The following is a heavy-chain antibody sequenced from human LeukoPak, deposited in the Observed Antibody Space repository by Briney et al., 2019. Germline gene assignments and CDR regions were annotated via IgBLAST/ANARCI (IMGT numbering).Heavy chain of an antibody. Sequence: GGSLRLSCAASGLTITNYWMHWVRQAPGKGLVWVSRVNSDGTSASYVDSVEGRFTISRDNAKNTLYLQMNSLRAEDTAVYYCARDRSPGWFGPWGQGTLVTVSS. CDR3: ARDRSPGWFGP. CDR1: GLTITNYW. CDR2: VNSDGTSA. J-gene: IGHJ5*02. V-gene: IGHV3-74*01.